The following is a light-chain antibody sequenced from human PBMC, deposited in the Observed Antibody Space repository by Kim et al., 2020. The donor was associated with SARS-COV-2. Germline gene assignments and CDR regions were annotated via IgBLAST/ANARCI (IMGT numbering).Light chain of an antibody. V-gene: IGKV1-39*01. CDR1: QSISSY. CDR3: QQSYSVPIT. Sequence: DVQMTQSPSSLSASVGDRVTITCRTSQSISSYVNWYQQKPGKAPKLLIYAASSLQGGVPSRFSGSGLGTDFTLSISSLQPEDFATYFCQQSYSVPITFGQGTRLEIK. CDR2: AAS. J-gene: IGKJ5*01.